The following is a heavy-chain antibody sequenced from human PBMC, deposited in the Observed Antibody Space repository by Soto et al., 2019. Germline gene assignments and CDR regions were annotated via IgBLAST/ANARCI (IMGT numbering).Heavy chain of an antibody. V-gene: IGHV1-69*13. Sequence: SVKVSCKASGGTFSSYAISWVRQAPGQGLEWMGGIIPIFGTANYAQKFQGRVTITADESTSTAYMELSSLRSVDTAVYYCSRVFPPSYYYDSSVYYYGLIWGQGTMVTFSS. J-gene: IGHJ3*02. CDR1: GGTFSSYA. CDR2: IIPIFGTA. CDR3: SRVFPPSYYYDSSVYYYGLI. D-gene: IGHD3-22*01.